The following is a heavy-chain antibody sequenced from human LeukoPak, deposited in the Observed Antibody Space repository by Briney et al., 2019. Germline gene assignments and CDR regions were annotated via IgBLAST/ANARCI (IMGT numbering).Heavy chain of an antibody. CDR1: GFTFSAYW. J-gene: IGHJ4*02. V-gene: IGHV3-7*01. CDR3: ARFGYVAAVDV. D-gene: IGHD2-15*01. Sequence: PTGGSLRLSCAASGFTFSAYWMTWVRQAPGTGLEWVANINPAGSETYYVDPVKGRFSISRDNAKNLVYLQMNSLRAEDTAVYHCARFGYVAAVDVWGQGTPVTVSS. CDR2: INPAGSET.